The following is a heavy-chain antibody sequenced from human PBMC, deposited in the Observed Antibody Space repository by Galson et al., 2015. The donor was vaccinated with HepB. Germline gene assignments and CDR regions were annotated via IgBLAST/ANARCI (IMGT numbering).Heavy chain of an antibody. V-gene: IGHV4-59*01. CDR3: ARDSSSWYLGGYYYYMDV. D-gene: IGHD6-13*01. CDR1: GGSISSYY. J-gene: IGHJ6*03. Sequence: ETLSLTCTVSGGSISSYYWSWIRQPPGKGLEWIGYIYYSGSTNYNPSLESRVTISVDTSKNQFSLKLSSVTAADTAVYYCARDSSSWYLGGYYYYMDVWGKGTTVTVSS. CDR2: IYYSGST.